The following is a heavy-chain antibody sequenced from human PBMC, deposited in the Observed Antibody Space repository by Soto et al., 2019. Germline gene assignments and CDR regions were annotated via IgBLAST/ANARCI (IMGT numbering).Heavy chain of an antibody. J-gene: IGHJ5*02. Sequence: SETLSLTCTVSGGSISNYYWSWIRQPPGRGLEWIGHIFYSGSTNYNPALKSRVTISVDTSKSQFSLKLSSVTAADTAVYYCARAIWMVTLFDPRGQGTLVTVSS. D-gene: IGHD2-21*02. CDR2: IFYSGST. CDR3: ARAIWMVTLFDP. V-gene: IGHV4-59*01. CDR1: GGSISNYY.